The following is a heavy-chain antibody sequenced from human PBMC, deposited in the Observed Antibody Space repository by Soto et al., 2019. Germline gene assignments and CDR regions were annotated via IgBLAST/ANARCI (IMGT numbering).Heavy chain of an antibody. J-gene: IGHJ4*02. CDR2: ISYDGSNK. CDR1: GFTFSSYG. V-gene: IGHV3-30*18. Sequence: HVQLVESGGGVVQPGRSLRLSCAASGFTFSSYGMHWVRQAPGKGLEWVAVISYDGSNKYYADSVKGRFTISRDNSKNTLYLQMNSLRAEDTAVYYCAKGRKIEYYFDYWGQGTLVTVSS. CDR3: AKGRKIEYYFDY.